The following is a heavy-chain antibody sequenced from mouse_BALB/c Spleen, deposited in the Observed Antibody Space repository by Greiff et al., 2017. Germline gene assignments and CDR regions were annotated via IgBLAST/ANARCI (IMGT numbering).Heavy chain of an antibody. V-gene: IGHV1-26*01. CDR3: ARNMGYYDWYFDV. D-gene: IGHD2-3*01. CDR2: INPYNGAT. J-gene: IGHJ1*01. Sequence: EVQLQQSGPELVKPGASVKISCKASGYSFTGYYMHWVKQSHVKSLEWIGRINPYNGATSYNQNFKDKASLTVDKSSSTAYMELHSLTSEDSAVYYCARNMGYYDWYFDVWGAGTTVTVSS. CDR1: GYSFTGYY.